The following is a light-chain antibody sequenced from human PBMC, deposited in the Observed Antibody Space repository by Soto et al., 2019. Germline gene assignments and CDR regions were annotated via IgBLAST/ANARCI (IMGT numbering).Light chain of an antibody. V-gene: IGKV1-39*01. CDR2: AAS. Sequence: DIPMTQSPSSLSASVGDRVTITYRASQTISSYLNWYQQKPGKAPKLLIYAASSLQSGVPSRFSGSGSGTDFTLTISSLQPEDFATYYCQQSHSIPYTFGQGTKLEIK. CDR3: QQSHSIPYT. CDR1: QTISSY. J-gene: IGKJ2*01.